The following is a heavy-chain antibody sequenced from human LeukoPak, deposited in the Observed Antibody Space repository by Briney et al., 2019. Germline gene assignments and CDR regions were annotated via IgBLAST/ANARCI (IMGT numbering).Heavy chain of an antibody. CDR3: ARLTPGKNWFDP. Sequence: PSETLSLTCAVSGYSISSGYYWGWIRQPPGKGLEWIGSIYHSGSTYYNPSLKSRVTISVDTSKNQFSLKLSSVTAADTAVYYCARLTPGKNWFDPWGHGTLVTVSS. V-gene: IGHV4-38-2*01. D-gene: IGHD3-10*01. CDR1: GYSISSGYY. CDR2: IYHSGST. J-gene: IGHJ5*02.